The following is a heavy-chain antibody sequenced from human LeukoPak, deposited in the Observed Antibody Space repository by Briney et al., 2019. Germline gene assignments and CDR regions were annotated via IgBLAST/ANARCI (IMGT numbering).Heavy chain of an antibody. CDR1: GFTFSSYG. CDR3: AKDLATRRGPCGY. Sequence: GGSLRLSCPAYGFTFSSYGMHWVRRAPGKGLEWVAFIRYDGSNKYYADSVKGRFTISRDNSKNTLYLQMNSLRAEDTAVYYCAKDLATRRGPCGYWGQRTLVTLSS. V-gene: IGHV3-30*02. CDR2: IRYDGSNK. D-gene: IGHD2-21*01. J-gene: IGHJ4*02.